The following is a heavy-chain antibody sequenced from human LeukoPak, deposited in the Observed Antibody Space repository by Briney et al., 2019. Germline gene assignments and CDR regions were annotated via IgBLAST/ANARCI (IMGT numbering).Heavy chain of an antibody. D-gene: IGHD1-26*01. Sequence: SETLSLTCTVSGGSISSYYWSWIRQPPGKGLEWIGYIYYSGSTNYNPSLKSRVTISVDTSKNQFSLKLSSVTAADTAVYYCARYVGARGYFDYWGQGTLVTVSS. J-gene: IGHJ4*02. CDR2: IYYSGST. V-gene: IGHV4-59*08. CDR3: ARYVGARGYFDY. CDR1: GGSISSYY.